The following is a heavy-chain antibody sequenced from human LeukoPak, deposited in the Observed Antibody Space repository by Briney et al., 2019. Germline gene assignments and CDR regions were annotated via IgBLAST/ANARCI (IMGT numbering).Heavy chain of an antibody. D-gene: IGHD2-21*02. V-gene: IGHV4-39*01. Sequence: SETLSLTCTVSGGSISSSSYYWGWIRQPPGKGLEWIGSIYYSGSTYYNPSLKSRVTISVDTSKNQFSLKLSSVTAADTAVYYCARRVVVTAIEEDAFDIWGQGTMVTVSS. CDR2: IYYSGST. CDR3: ARRVVVTAIEEDAFDI. CDR1: GGSISSSSYY. J-gene: IGHJ3*02.